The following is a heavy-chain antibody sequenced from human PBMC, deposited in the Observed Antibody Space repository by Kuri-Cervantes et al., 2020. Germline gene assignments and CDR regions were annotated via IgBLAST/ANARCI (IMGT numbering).Heavy chain of an antibody. V-gene: IGHV3-23*01. J-gene: IGHJ4*02. CDR1: GFTFSSYA. D-gene: IGHD4-17*01. CDR2: ISGSGGST. CDR3: AKSPRVYYGDYPPDY. Sequence: GESLKISCAASGFTFSSYAMSWVRQAPGKGLEWVSAISGSGGSTYYADSVKGRFTISRDNSKNTLYLQMNSLRAEDTAVYYCAKSPRVYYGDYPPDYWGQGTLVTVSS.